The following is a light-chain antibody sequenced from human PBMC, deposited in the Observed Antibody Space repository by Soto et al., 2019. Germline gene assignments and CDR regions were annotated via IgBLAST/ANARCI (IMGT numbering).Light chain of an antibody. V-gene: IGLV4-69*01. CDR2: LNSDGSH. CDR3: QTWGTGFWV. CDR1: SGHSSYA. Sequence: QLVLTQSPSASASLGASVKLTCTLSSGHSSYAIAWHQQQPKKGPRYLMKLNSDGSHSNGDGIPDRFSGSSSGAERYLTISSLQSEDEADYYCQTWGTGFWVFGGGTKLTVL. J-gene: IGLJ3*02.